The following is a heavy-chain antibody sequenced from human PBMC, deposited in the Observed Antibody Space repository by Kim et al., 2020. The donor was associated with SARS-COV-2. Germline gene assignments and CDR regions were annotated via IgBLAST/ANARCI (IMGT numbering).Heavy chain of an antibody. V-gene: IGHV4-34*01. CDR1: GGSFSGYY. J-gene: IGHJ3*02. D-gene: IGHD3-10*01. Sequence: SETLSLTCAVYGGSFSGYYWSWIRQPPGKGLEWIGEINHSGSTNYNPSLKSRVTISVDTSKNQFSLKLSSVTAADTAVYYCARELYYSHAFDIWGQGTMVIVSS. CDR2: INHSGST. CDR3: ARELYYSHAFDI.